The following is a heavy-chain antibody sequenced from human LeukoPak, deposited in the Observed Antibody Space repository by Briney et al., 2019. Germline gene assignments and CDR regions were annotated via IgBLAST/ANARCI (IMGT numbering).Heavy chain of an antibody. CDR2: IYHSGRT. Sequence: SETLSLTYIVSSGSISSSTYYWGWVRQPPGKGLEWIGSIYHSGRTYYNPSLKSRVTISVDTSKNQFSLRVTSVTAADTAVYYCVSSSWAFDFWGQGTLVSVSS. D-gene: IGHD6-13*01. V-gene: IGHV4-39*01. CDR3: VSSSWAFDF. J-gene: IGHJ4*02. CDR1: SGSISSSTYY.